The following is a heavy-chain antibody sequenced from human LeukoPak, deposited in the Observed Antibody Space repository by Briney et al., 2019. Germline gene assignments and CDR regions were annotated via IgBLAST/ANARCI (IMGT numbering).Heavy chain of an antibody. Sequence: GGSLRLSCAASGFTFSNYWMHWVRQAPGKGLVWVSRINNDGSSTDYADSVKGRFTISRDNAKNTLYMQMNNLRAEDTAVYYGTRGETVTRYWGQGTLVTVSS. D-gene: IGHD4-17*01. J-gene: IGHJ1*01. CDR1: GFTFSNYW. CDR3: TRGETVTRY. V-gene: IGHV3-74*01. CDR2: INNDGSST.